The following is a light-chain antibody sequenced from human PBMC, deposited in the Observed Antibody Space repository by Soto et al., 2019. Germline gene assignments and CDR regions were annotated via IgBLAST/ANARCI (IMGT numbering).Light chain of an antibody. CDR3: QQYNNWPWT. V-gene: IGKV3-15*01. CDR2: GAS. Sequence: EIVMTQSAATLSVSPGQRHALSCRASQSVGSALAWYQQKPGQAPRLLIYGASARATGFPARFSASGSGTEFTLTISSLQSEDFAVYYCQQYNNWPWTPG. CDR1: QSVGSA. J-gene: IGKJ1*01.